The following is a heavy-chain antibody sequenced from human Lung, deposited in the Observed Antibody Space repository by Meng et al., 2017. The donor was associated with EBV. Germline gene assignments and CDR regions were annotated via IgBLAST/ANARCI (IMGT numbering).Heavy chain of an antibody. CDR3: AKLEPTGIAVAGKVCWFDP. J-gene: IGHJ5*02. V-gene: IGHV3-74*01. CDR2: VKSDGTTT. Sequence: EVQLVESXXXXVXXGGALRLPCAAAGCTFSSFWMHWVRQAPGKGLVWISHVKSDGTTTNYADSVKGRFTISRDNSKNTLYLQMNSLRAEDTAVYYCAKLEPTGIAVAGKVCWFDPWGQGTLVTVSS. CDR1: GCTFSSFW. D-gene: IGHD6-19*01.